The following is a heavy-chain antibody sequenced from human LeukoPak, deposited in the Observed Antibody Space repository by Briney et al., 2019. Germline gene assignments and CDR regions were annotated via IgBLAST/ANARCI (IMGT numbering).Heavy chain of an antibody. CDR2: ISHSGST. V-gene: IGHV4-34*01. Sequence: SETLSLTCAVYGGSFRGYYWSWIRQPPGKGLEWIGEISHSGSTNYNPSLKSRVTISVDTSKNQFSLKLSSVTAADTAVYYCAREISWSRGAFDTWGQGTMVTVSS. D-gene: IGHD6-13*01. J-gene: IGHJ3*02. CDR1: GGSFRGYY. CDR3: AREISWSRGAFDT.